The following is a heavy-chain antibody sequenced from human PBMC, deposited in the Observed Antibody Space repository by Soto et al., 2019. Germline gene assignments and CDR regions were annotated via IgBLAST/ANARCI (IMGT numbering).Heavy chain of an antibody. D-gene: IGHD2-2*01. V-gene: IGHV3-48*02. J-gene: IGHJ4*02. CDR2: ISSSSTAM. CDR3: VRGLLGYCSGTSCPPDY. CDR1: GFTFSSYS. Sequence: GGSLRLSCAASGFTFSSYSMNWVRQAPGKGLEWLSYISSSSTAMYYADSVKGRFTVSRDNGKSSLFLQMNSLRDEDTAVYFCVRGLLGYCSGTSCPPDYWGQGTLVTVSS.